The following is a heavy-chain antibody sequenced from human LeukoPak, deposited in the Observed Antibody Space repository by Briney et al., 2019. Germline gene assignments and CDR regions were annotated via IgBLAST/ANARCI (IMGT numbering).Heavy chain of an antibody. Sequence: ASVKVSCKASGYTFTSYAMHWVRQAPGQRLEWMGWINAGNGNTKYSQKFQGRVTITRDTSASTAYMELSGLRSEDTAVYYCARDLMVSGQRDFDYWGQGTLVTVSS. CDR2: INAGNGNT. CDR3: ARDLMVSGQRDFDY. J-gene: IGHJ4*02. CDR1: GYTFTSYA. D-gene: IGHD1-14*01. V-gene: IGHV1-3*01.